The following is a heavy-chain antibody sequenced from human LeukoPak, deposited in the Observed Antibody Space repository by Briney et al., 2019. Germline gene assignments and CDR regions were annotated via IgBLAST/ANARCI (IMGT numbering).Heavy chain of an antibody. CDR1: GYTFTSYG. Sequence: GASVTVSCKASGYTFTSYGTSWVRQAPGQGLEWMGGIIPIFGTANYAQKFQGRVTITADESTSTAYMELSSLRSEDTAVYYCARAVLAADQPIDYWGQGTLVTVSS. J-gene: IGHJ4*02. V-gene: IGHV1-69*13. CDR2: IIPIFGTA. D-gene: IGHD6-13*01. CDR3: ARAVLAADQPIDY.